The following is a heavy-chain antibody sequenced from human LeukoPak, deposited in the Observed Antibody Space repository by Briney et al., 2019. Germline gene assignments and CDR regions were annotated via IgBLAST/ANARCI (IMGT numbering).Heavy chain of an antibody. D-gene: IGHD3-9*01. CDR1: GFTFSSYS. J-gene: IGHJ4*02. V-gene: IGHV3-48*04. Sequence: GGSLRLSCAASGFTFSSYSMNWVRQAPGKGLEWVSYISSSGSTIYYADSVKGRFTISRDNAKNSLYLQMNSLRAEDTAVYYCATDLLTYDNFDYWGQGTLVTVSS. CDR2: ISSSGSTI. CDR3: ATDLLTYDNFDY.